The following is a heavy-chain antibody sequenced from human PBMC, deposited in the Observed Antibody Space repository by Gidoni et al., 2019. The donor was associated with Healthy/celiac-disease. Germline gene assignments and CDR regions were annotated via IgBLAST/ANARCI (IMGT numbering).Heavy chain of an antibody. CDR1: GGPIRSYY. V-gene: IGHV4-59*01. Sequence: QVQLQESGPGLVKPAETLSLTCTVSGGPIRSYYWSWIRQPPGKGLEWIGYIYYSGSTNYNPSLKSRVTISVDTSKNQFSLKLSSVTAADTAVYYCARVSLWSGYYKSNAFDIWGQGTMVTVSS. D-gene: IGHD3-3*01. CDR3: ARVSLWSGYYKSNAFDI. CDR2: IYYSGST. J-gene: IGHJ3*02.